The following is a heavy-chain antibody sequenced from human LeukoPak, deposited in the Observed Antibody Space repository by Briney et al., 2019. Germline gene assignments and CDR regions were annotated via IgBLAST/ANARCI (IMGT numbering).Heavy chain of an antibody. V-gene: IGHV4-4*07. Sequence: PSETLSLTCTVSGGSISSYYWSWIRQPAGKGLEWIGRIYTSGSTNYNPYLKSRVTMSVDTSKNQFSLKLSSVTAADTAVYYCAREKVQYYCDSSGYYCFDYWGQGTLVTVSS. J-gene: IGHJ4*02. CDR2: IYTSGST. D-gene: IGHD3-22*01. CDR1: GGSISSYY. CDR3: AREKVQYYCDSSGYYCFDY.